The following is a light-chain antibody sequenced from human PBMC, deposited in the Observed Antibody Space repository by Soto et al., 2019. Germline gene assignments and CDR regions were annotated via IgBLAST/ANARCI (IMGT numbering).Light chain of an antibody. J-gene: IGKJ1*01. V-gene: IGKV1-5*03. CDR2: KAS. CDR3: QQYMSYS. CDR1: QSISIW. Sequence: DIQLTQSPSTLSASVGDRVTITCRASQSISIWLAWYQQKPGKAPKVLMYKASSLESGVPSRFSGSGSGTEFTLTISSLQPDDFATYYCQQYMSYSFGQGTKVDIK.